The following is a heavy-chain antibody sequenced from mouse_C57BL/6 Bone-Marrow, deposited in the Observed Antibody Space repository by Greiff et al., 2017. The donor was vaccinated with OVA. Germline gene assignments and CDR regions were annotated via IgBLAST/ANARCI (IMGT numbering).Heavy chain of an antibody. CDR2: IDPETGGT. V-gene: IGHV1-15*01. Sequence: VQLQESGAELVRPGASVTLSCKASGYTFTDYEMHWVKQTPVHGLEWIGAIDPETGGTDYNQKFKGKAILTADKSSSTAYMELRSLTSDDSAVYYCTRGYSNYYAMDYWGQGTSVTVSS. J-gene: IGHJ4*01. CDR3: TRGYSNYYAMDY. D-gene: IGHD2-5*01. CDR1: GYTFTDYE.